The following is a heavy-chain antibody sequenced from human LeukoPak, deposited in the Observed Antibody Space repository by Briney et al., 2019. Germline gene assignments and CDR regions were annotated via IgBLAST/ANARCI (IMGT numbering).Heavy chain of an antibody. J-gene: IGHJ6*02. CDR1: GCSLTELC. Sequence: ASVKVSCKVSGCSLTELCMQWVRQAPGKGLEWVGGFDPEVAETIYAQKFQGRVTMTEDTSTDTAYMELSSLRSEDTAVYYCATDTVLVRGVPSYYYFDVDVWGQGTTVTVSS. V-gene: IGHV1-24*01. CDR2: FDPEVAET. CDR3: ATDTVLVRGVPSYYYFDVDV. D-gene: IGHD3-10*01.